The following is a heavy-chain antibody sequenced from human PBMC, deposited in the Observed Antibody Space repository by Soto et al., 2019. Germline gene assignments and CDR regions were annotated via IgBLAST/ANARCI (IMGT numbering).Heavy chain of an antibody. CDR3: AYYYGSGSYYNDFQYYYYGRDV. Sequence: SAKVSCKASGGTFSTYAISCVRQALGQGLEWMGGIIPIGGTANYAQKFLGRVTITADESTSTAYMELSSLRSEDTAVYYCAYYYGSGSYYNDFQYYYYGRDVWGKGNPVTVSP. CDR2: IIPIGGTA. V-gene: IGHV1-69*13. CDR1: GGTFSTYA. J-gene: IGHJ6*04. D-gene: IGHD3-10*01.